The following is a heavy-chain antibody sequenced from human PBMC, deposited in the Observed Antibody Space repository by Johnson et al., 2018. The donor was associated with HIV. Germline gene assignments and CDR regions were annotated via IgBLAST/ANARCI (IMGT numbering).Heavy chain of an antibody. J-gene: IGHJ3*01. Sequence: VQLVESGGGVVQPGRSLRLSCAASGFAVSSNYMSWVRQAPGKGLEWVSVIYRDGSTSYAHSVQGRFTISRDNSRNTVYPQMNSLRAEDTAVYYCARDPNSESYGRRGAFDVWGQGTMVTVSS. CDR3: ARDPNSESYGRRGAFDV. CDR2: IYRDGST. CDR1: GFAVSSNY. D-gene: IGHD1-26*01. V-gene: IGHV3-66*02.